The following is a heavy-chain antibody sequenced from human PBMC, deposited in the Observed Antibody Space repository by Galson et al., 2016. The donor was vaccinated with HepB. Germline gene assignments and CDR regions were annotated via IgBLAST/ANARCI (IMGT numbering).Heavy chain of an antibody. V-gene: IGHV3-23*01. CDR1: EFIFSSYV. J-gene: IGHJ5*01. CDR3: AKLGKLATIMANWFDS. Sequence: SLRLSCAASEFIFSSYVMSWVRQRPGKGLEWVSSISGSAGGIYYGDSVEGRFTISRDNSKNTLYLDMTSVRAEDTAVYYCAKLGKLATIMANWFDSWGQGTLVTVS. CDR2: ISGSAGGI. D-gene: IGHD3-16*01.